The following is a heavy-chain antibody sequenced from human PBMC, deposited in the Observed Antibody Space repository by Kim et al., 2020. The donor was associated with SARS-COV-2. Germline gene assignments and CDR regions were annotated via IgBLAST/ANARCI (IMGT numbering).Heavy chain of an antibody. J-gene: IGHJ1*01. CDR1: GFTFSSYW. V-gene: IGHV3-7*01. CDR3: ARDVPGFWSGYD. CDR2: IKQDGSEK. D-gene: IGHD3-3*01. Sequence: GGSLRLSCAASGFTFSSYWMSWVRQAPGKGLEWVANIKQDGSEKYYVDSVKGRFTISRDNAKNSVYLQMNSWGAEDTAVYYCARDVPGFWSGYDWGQGPLLTLSS.